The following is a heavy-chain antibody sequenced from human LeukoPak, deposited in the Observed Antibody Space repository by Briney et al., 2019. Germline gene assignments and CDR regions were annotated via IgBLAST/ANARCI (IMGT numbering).Heavy chain of an antibody. J-gene: IGHJ4*02. V-gene: IGHV1-46*01. D-gene: IGHD5-12*01. Sequence: GASVTVSFKAFGYSLTNYYLHWVRQAPGQGREWMGEINPSGGSTSYAQKFQGRITVTRDTYTNTVYMDLSSLRSEDTATYYCARGAPTTRIGAGRFDYWGQGSLLTVAS. CDR3: ARGAPTTRIGAGRFDY. CDR1: GYSLTNYY. CDR2: INPSGGST.